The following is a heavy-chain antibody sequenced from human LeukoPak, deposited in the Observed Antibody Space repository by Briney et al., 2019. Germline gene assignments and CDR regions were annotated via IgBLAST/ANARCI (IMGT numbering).Heavy chain of an antibody. CDR2: IFYSGST. J-gene: IGHJ2*01. CDR1: GGSISTGAYY. D-gene: IGHD6-19*01. V-gene: IGHV4-39*01. CDR3: ARHKRWLDHWFYFDL. Sequence: SETLSLTCTVSGGSISTGAYYWGWIRQPPGKGLEWIGSIFYSGSTFYTPSLQSRVTVSADTSKNHFSLKMLSPTAADTAVYYCARHKRWLDHWFYFDLWGRGTLVTVSS.